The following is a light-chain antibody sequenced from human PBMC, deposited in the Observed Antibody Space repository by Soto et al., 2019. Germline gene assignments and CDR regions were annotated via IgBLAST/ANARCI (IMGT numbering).Light chain of an antibody. CDR3: QDTNRYAIS. J-gene: IGKJ5*01. CDR2: AAS. V-gene: IGKV1-9*01. CDR1: QDISSA. Sequence: TSCPSTLSASVGGIFTISCRASQDISSALAWYQQKPGKAPKVLIHAASTLQSGVPSRFSGSGSGTEFTLTLNCLQPEDFAPQYCQDTNRYAISFGEGTRLEIK.